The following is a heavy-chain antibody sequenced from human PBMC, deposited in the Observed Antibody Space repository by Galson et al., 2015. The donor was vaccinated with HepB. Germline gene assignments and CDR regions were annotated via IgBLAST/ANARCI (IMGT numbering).Heavy chain of an antibody. D-gene: IGHD4-23*01. CDR3: ARDHGGNSGWFDP. J-gene: IGHJ5*02. Sequence: SVKVSCKASGYTFTSFDINWVRQATGQGPEWLGWMNPSSGNTGYAQKFQGRVSLTRDTSISTAYMELSSLRSEDTAIYYCARDHGGNSGWFDPWGQGTLVTVSS. V-gene: IGHV1-8*01. CDR1: GYTFTSFD. CDR2: MNPSSGNT.